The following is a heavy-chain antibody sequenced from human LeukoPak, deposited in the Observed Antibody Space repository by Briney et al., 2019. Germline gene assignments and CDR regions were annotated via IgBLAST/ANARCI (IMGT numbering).Heavy chain of an antibody. Sequence: GGSLRLSCATSGFTFSSYGMHWVRQAPGKGREWVAVIWYDGSNKYYADSVKGRFTISRDNSKNTLYLQMSSLKPEDTAVYYCASRGSYSSFDYWGQGTLVTVSS. J-gene: IGHJ4*02. V-gene: IGHV3-33*01. CDR2: IWYDGSNK. CDR3: ASRGSYSSFDY. D-gene: IGHD1-26*01. CDR1: GFTFSSYG.